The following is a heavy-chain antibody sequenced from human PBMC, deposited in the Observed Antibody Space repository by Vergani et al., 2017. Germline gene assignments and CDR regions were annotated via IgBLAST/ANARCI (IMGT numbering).Heavy chain of an antibody. Sequence: QVQLQESGPGLVKPSETLSLTCTVSGDSVISTDYHWGWIRHPPGKGLEWIGSMDYSGSTSYNPSLESRISISFETPKNQFSLRLTSVTGADTAVYYCASKRGACRSAYCHSYDFWGPGTLVGVSS. J-gene: IGHJ4*02. CDR1: GDSVISTDYH. CDR3: ASKRGACRSAYCHSYDF. CDR2: MDYSGST. D-gene: IGHD3-16*01. V-gene: IGHV4-39*01.